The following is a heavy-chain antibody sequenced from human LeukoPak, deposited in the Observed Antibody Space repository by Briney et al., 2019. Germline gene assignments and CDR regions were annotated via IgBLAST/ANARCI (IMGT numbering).Heavy chain of an antibody. CDR2: ISYDGSNK. Sequence: PGRSLRLSCAASGFTFSSYAMHWVRQAPGKGLEWVAVISYDGSNKYYADSVKGRFTISRDNSKNTLYLQMNSLRAEDTSVYYCARATLYLDVWGKGTTVTVSS. V-gene: IGHV3-30-3*01. CDR3: ARATLYLDV. J-gene: IGHJ6*03. D-gene: IGHD2/OR15-2a*01. CDR1: GFTFSSYA.